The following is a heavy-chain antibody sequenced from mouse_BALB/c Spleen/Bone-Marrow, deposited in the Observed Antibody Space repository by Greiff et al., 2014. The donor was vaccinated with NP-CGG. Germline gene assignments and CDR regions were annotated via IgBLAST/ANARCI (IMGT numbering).Heavy chain of an antibody. CDR1: CFNIKDTY. J-gene: IGHJ2*01. D-gene: IGHD1-1*01. CDR3: ARYYYGSSYFDY. V-gene: IGHV14-3*02. CDR2: IDPANGNT. Sequence: VQLKESGGELVKPGASVKLSCPASCFNIKDTYMHWVKQRPEQGLEWIGRIDPANGNTKYDPKFQGKATITADTSSNTAYLQLSSLTSEDTAVYYCARYYYGSSYFDYWGQGTTLTVSS.